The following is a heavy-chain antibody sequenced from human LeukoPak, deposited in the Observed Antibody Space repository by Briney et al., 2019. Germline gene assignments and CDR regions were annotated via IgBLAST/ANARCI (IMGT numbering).Heavy chain of an antibody. D-gene: IGHD3-9*01. CDR1: GYTFTSYY. CDR2: INPSGGST. Sequence: ASVKVSCKASGYTFTSYYMHWVRQAPGQGLEWMGIINPSGGSTSYAQKFQGRVTMTRDMSTSTVYMELSSLRSEDTAVYYCARGYYDILTGYIIRANYFDYWGQGTLVTVSP. J-gene: IGHJ4*02. V-gene: IGHV1-46*01. CDR3: ARGYYDILTGYIIRANYFDY.